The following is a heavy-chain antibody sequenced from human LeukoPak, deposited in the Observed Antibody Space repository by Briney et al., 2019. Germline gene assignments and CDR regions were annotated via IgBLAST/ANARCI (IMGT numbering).Heavy chain of an antibody. CDR2: ISSSSRYI. Sequence: GGSLRLSCAASGFTFSSYSKNWVRQAPGKGLEWVSSISSSSRYIYYADSVKGRFTISRDNAKNSLFLQMNSLRAEDTAVYYCAREPYSYYGMDVWGQGTTVTVSS. CDR3: AREPYSYYGMDV. V-gene: IGHV3-21*06. CDR1: GFTFSSYS. J-gene: IGHJ6*02.